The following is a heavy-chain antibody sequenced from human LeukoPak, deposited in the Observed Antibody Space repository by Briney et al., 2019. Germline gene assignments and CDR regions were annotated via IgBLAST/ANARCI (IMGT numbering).Heavy chain of an antibody. CDR1: GGSINSYY. CDR2: IYSSGST. CDR3: ARGKDGYNRYFDY. Sequence: PSETLSLTCTVSGGSINSYYWSWIRQPAGKGLEWIGRIYSSGSTGYNPSLKSRVTMSLDTSKNQFSLNLSSVTTADTAVYYCARGKDGYNRYFDYWGQGTLVTVSS. V-gene: IGHV4-4*07. J-gene: IGHJ4*02. D-gene: IGHD5-24*01.